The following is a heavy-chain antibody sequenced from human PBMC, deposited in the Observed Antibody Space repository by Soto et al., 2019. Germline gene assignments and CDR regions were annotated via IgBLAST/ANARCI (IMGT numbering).Heavy chain of an antibody. CDR2: INHSGST. Sequence: SETLSLTFAGYAGSFSWYYWSWIRQPPGKWLEWIGEINHSGSTKXXPSLKSRVXISVDTSKNEFXLRLTXVNFADTAVEYCVREDSSGWVKWLDHWGQGTLVTVX. D-gene: IGHD6-19*01. V-gene: IGHV4-34*01. J-gene: IGHJ5*02. CDR1: AGSFSWYY. CDR3: VREDSSGWVKWLDH.